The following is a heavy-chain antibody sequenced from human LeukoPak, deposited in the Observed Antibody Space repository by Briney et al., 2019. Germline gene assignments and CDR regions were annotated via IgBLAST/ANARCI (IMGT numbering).Heavy chain of an antibody. CDR2: ISYDGSNK. CDR3: ARAGNYDFWSGYYYGMDV. V-gene: IGHV3-30-3*01. Sequence: PGRSLRLSCAASGFTFSGYAMRWVRQAPGKGLEWVAVISYDGSNKYYADSVKGRFTISRDNSKNTLYLQMNSLRAEDTAVYYCARAGNYDFWSGYYYGMDVWGQGTTVTVSS. CDR1: GFTFSGYA. D-gene: IGHD3-3*01. J-gene: IGHJ6*02.